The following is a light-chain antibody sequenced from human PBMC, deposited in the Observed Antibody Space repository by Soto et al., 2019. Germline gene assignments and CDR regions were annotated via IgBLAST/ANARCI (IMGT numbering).Light chain of an antibody. CDR2: NAS. CDR1: ESVSNS. J-gene: IGKJ4*01. Sequence: EVVLTQPPGTLSLSPGETATLSCRASESVSNSLAWYQHKPGQAPRLLIYNASNRATGIPARFSGSGSGTDFTLTISSLEPEDFAVYFCQHRAGWPPALTFGGGTKVDI. V-gene: IGKV3-11*01. CDR3: QHRAGWPPALT.